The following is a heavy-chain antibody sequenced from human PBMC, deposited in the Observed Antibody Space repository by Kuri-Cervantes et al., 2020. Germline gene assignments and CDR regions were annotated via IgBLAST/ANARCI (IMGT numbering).Heavy chain of an antibody. CDR3: AKDNGVGQWLVVGFGI. CDR1: GFTFSSYA. J-gene: IGHJ3*02. CDR2: INWNGGST. D-gene: IGHD6-19*01. Sequence: GGSLRLSCAASGFTFSSYAMHWVRQAPGKGLEWVSGINWNGGSTGYADSVKGRFTISRDNAKNSLYLQMNSLRAEDTALYHCAKDNGVGQWLVVGFGIRGQGTMVTVSS. V-gene: IGHV3-20*01.